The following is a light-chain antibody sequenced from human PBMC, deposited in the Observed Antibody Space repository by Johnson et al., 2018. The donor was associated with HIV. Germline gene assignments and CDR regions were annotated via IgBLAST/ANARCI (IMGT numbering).Light chain of an antibody. Sequence: QSVLTQPPSVSAAPGQMVSISCSGSSSNIGKNYVSWYQQFPGTAPKLLIHENKKRPSGIPDRFSGSKSGTSATLAITGLPTGDEADYYCGTWDSSLRAGFFGTGTKVTVL. V-gene: IGLV1-51*02. CDR3: GTWDSSLRAGF. J-gene: IGLJ1*01. CDR1: SSNIGKNY. CDR2: ENK.